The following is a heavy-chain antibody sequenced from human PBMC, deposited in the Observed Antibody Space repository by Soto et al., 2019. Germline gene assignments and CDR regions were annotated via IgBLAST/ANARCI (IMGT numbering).Heavy chain of an antibody. J-gene: IGHJ3*02. Sequence: GGSLRLSCAASGFTFSSYAMSWVRQAPGKGLEWVSAISGSGGGTYYADSVKGRFTISRDNAKNTLYLQMNSLRAEDTAVYYCAREGCSGGSCYWGARTYAFDIWGQGTMVTVSS. CDR1: GFTFSSYA. V-gene: IGHV3-23*01. CDR3: AREGCSGGSCYWGARTYAFDI. CDR2: ISGSGGGT. D-gene: IGHD2-15*01.